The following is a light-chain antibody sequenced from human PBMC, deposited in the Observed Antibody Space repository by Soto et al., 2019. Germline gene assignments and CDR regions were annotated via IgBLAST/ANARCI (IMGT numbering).Light chain of an antibody. J-gene: IGKJ1*01. CDR2: AAS. CDR3: QQSYSTPWT. V-gene: IGKV1-39*01. Sequence: DIQMTQSPSSLSACVGARVTITCRASQSISSYLNWYQQKPGKAPKLLIYAASSLQSGVPSRFSGSGSGTDFTLTISSLQPEDFATYYCQQSYSTPWTFGQGTKVDIK. CDR1: QSISSY.